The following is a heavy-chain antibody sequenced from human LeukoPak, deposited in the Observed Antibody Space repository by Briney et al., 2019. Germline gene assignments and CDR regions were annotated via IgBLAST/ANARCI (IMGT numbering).Heavy chain of an antibody. Sequence: TGGSLRLSCAASGFTFSGSAMHWVRQASGKGLEWVGRIRSKANSYATAYAASVKGRFTISRDDSKNTAYLQMNSLKTEDTAVYYCTRANDYDSSGYYYYWGQGTLVTVSS. CDR3: TRANDYDSSGYYYY. CDR2: IRSKANSYAT. V-gene: IGHV3-73*01. CDR1: GFTFSGSA. J-gene: IGHJ4*02. D-gene: IGHD3-22*01.